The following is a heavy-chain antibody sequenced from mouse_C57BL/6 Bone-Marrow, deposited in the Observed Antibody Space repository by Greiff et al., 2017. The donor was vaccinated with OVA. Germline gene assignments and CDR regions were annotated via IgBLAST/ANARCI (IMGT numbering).Heavy chain of an antibody. CDR3: ARGKNYYGSSLFAY. CDR1: GFTFTDYY. V-gene: IGHV7-3*01. Sequence: EVKVVESGGGLVQPGGSLSLSCAASGFTFTDYYMSWVRQPPGKALEWLGFIRNKANGYTTEDSASVKGRFTISRDNSQSILYLQMNALRAEDSATYYCARGKNYYGSSLFAYWGQGTLVTVSA. CDR2: IRNKANGYTT. D-gene: IGHD1-1*01. J-gene: IGHJ3*01.